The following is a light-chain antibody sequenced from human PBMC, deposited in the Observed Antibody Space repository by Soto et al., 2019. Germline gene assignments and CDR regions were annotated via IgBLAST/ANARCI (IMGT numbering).Light chain of an antibody. CDR1: QSISTF. V-gene: IGKV1-39*01. J-gene: IGKJ2*01. CDR3: QQSYSTPRT. Sequence: DIQMTQSPSSLSASVGDRVTITCRASQSISTFLNWYQQKPGKAPKLLIYAASSFQTGVPSRFSGSGSGTDFTLTINSLQPEDFATYYCQQSYSTPRTFGQGTKLEIK. CDR2: AAS.